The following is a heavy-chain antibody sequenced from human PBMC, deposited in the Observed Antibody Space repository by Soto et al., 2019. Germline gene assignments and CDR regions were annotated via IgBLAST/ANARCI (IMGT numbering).Heavy chain of an antibody. J-gene: IGHJ5*02. CDR1: GGSISSGDYY. CDR2: IYYSGSTYSRGST. V-gene: IGHV4-30-4*01. Sequence: SETLSLTCTVSGGSISSGDYYWSWIRQPPGKGLEWIGYIYYSGSTYSRGSTYYNPSLKSRVTISVDTSKNQFSLKLNSVTAADTAVYYCARDYGDYNWFDPWGQGTLVTVSS. CDR3: ARDYGDYNWFDP. D-gene: IGHD4-17*01.